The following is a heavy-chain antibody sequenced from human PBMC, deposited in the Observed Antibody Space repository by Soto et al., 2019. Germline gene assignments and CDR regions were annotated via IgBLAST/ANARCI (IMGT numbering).Heavy chain of an antibody. D-gene: IGHD2-8*01. Sequence: SETLSLTCTVSGGSISSSSYYWGWIRQPPGKGLEWIGSIYYSGSTYYTPSLKSRVTISVDTSKNQFSLKLSSVTAADTAVYYCARLQPDIVLMVYAIWNYWGQGTLVTVSS. J-gene: IGHJ4*02. CDR2: IYYSGST. V-gene: IGHV4-39*01. CDR1: GGSISSSSYY. CDR3: ARLQPDIVLMVYAIWNY.